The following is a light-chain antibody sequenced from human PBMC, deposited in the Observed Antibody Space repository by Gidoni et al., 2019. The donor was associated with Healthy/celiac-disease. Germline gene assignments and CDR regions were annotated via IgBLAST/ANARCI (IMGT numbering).Light chain of an antibody. J-gene: IGKJ1*01. CDR3: QQSYSTSWT. CDR1: QSISSY. V-gene: IGKV1-39*01. CDR2: AAS. Sequence: DIQMTQSPSSLSASVGVRVTITCRASQSISSYLNWYQQKPGKAPKLLIYAASSLQRGVPSRFSGSGSGTDFTLTISSLQPEDFATYYCQQSYSTSWTFGQGTKVEIK.